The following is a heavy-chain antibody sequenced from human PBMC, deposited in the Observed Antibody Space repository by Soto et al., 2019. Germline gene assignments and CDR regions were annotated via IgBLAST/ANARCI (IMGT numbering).Heavy chain of an antibody. CDR3: ARHSSSWTIFDY. D-gene: IGHD6-13*01. Sequence: SETLSLTCTVSGGSIGNSYWSWIRQSPGKGLEWIGYIYYSGSSNYNPSLKSRVSISVDTSKNQFSLKLSSVTAADTAVYYCARHSSSWTIFDYWGQGTLITVSS. V-gene: IGHV4-59*08. J-gene: IGHJ4*02. CDR1: GGSIGNSY. CDR2: IYYSGSS.